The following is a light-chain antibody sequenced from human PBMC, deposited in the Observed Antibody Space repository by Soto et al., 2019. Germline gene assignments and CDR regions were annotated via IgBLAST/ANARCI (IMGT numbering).Light chain of an antibody. J-gene: IGKJ3*01. CDR3: QQDLRPPLT. CDR1: QSVDNY. V-gene: IGKV1-39*01. CDR2: AAS. Sequence: IPMTQSPSTLSASVGDRVSITCRESQSVDNYLKWYQKKQGKAPGLLIYAASTSHSGVPSRFSASGSGTDFTLTISSLQPEDFATYYCQQDLRPPLTFGPGTKVDI.